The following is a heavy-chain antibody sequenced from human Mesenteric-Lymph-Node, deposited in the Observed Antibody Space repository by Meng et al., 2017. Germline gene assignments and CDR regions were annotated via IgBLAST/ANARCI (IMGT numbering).Heavy chain of an antibody. CDR1: GFTFSSYG. CDR3: ARDALYGSGSHIDY. V-gene: IGHV3-33*01. CDR2: IWYDGSNK. Sequence: GESLKISCAGSGFTFSSYGMHWVRQAPGKGLEWVAVIWYDGSNKYYADSVKGRFTISRDNSKNTLYLQMNSLRAEDTAVYYCARDALYGSGSHIDYWGQGTLCSVSS. J-gene: IGHJ4*02. D-gene: IGHD3-10*01.